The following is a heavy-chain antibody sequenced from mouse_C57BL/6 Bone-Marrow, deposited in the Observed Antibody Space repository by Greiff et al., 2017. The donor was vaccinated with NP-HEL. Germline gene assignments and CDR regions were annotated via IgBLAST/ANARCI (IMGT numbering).Heavy chain of an antibody. J-gene: IGHJ2*01. Sequence: QVQLQQPGAELVRPGSSVKLSCKASGYTFTSYWMHWVKQRPIQGLEWIGNIDPSDSETHYNQKFKDKATLTVDKSSSTAYMQLSSLTSEDSAVYYCATGSGSSRFDYWGQGTTLTVSS. V-gene: IGHV1-52*01. D-gene: IGHD1-1*01. CDR1: GYTFTSYW. CDR3: ATGSGSSRFDY. CDR2: IDPSDSET.